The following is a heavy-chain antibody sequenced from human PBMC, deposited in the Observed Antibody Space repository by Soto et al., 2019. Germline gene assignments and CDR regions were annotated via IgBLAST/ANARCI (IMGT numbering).Heavy chain of an antibody. D-gene: IGHD6-19*01. Sequence: DVQLVESGGGLVQPGGSLRRSCVASGFTFSNYDISWVRQTPGKGLEWVININRAGSEMDSVESVKGRVTISRDDAKNSLYLQMNSLRVEDTAVYYCARLEGYGWYHYWGEGIQVTVSS. J-gene: IGHJ4*02. CDR2: INRAGSEM. V-gene: IGHV3-7*01. CDR1: GFTFSNYD. CDR3: ARLEGYGWYHY.